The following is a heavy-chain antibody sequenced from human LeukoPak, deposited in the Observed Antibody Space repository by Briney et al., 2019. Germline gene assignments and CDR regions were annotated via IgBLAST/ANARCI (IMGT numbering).Heavy chain of an antibody. D-gene: IGHD6-19*01. J-gene: IGHJ4*02. Sequence: PGGSLRLSCAASGFTVSSNYMSWVRQAPGKGLEWVSVIYSGGSTYYADSVKGRFTISRDNSKNTLYLQMNSLRAEDTAVYSCARGKQYSTGWYYFDYWGQGTLVTVSS. CDR3: ARGKQYSTGWYYFDY. CDR2: IYSGGST. V-gene: IGHV3-66*01. CDR1: GFTVSSNY.